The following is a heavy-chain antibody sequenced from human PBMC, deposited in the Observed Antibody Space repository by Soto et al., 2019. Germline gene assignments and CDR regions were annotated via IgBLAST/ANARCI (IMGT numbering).Heavy chain of an antibody. CDR3: AREGIYGYYDSSGYYYDWFDP. Sequence: QVQLQQWGAGLLKPSETLSLTCAVYGGSFSGYYWSWIRQPPGKGLEWIGEINHSGSTNYNPSLKSRVHISVDTSKSQFSLKLSSVTAADTAVYYCAREGIYGYYDSSGYYYDWFDPWGQGTLVTVSS. V-gene: IGHV4-34*01. D-gene: IGHD3-22*01. CDR1: GGSFSGYY. CDR2: INHSGST. J-gene: IGHJ5*02.